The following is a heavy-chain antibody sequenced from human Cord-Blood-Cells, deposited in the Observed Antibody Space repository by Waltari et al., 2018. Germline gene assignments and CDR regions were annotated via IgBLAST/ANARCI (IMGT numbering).Heavy chain of an antibody. D-gene: IGHD6-13*01. CDR1: GFPFSRYE. CDR2: ISSSGSTI. J-gene: IGHJ6*02. V-gene: IGHV3-48*03. Sequence: EVQLVASGGGLVQPGGSLRLSCAASGFPFSRYEMHWVRQCLWTGLEWVSYISSSGSTIYYADSVKGRFTISRDNAKNSRYLQMNSLRAEDTAVDYCARTYSGHSSSWYYYYYGMDVWGQGTTVTVSS. CDR3: ARTYSGHSSSWYYYYYGMDV.